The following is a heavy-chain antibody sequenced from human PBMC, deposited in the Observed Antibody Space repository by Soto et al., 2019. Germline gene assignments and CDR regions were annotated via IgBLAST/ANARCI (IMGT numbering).Heavy chain of an antibody. D-gene: IGHD5-18*01. Sequence: GASVKVSCKVSGCTLTELSMHWVRQAPGKGLEWMGGFDPEDGETIYAQKFQGRVTMTEDTSTDTAYMELSSLRSEDTAVYYCATLLNFEYSYGYFDYWGQGTLVTVSS. CDR2: FDPEDGET. CDR3: ATLLNFEYSYGYFDY. CDR1: GCTLTELS. J-gene: IGHJ4*02. V-gene: IGHV1-24*01.